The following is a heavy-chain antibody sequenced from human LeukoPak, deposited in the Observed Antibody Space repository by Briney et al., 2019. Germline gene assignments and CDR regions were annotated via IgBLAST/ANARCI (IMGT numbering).Heavy chain of an antibody. CDR2: ISGSGGST. V-gene: IGHV3-23*01. CDR3: AKARCSSTSCRFDY. J-gene: IGHJ4*02. CDR1: GFTFSSYA. D-gene: IGHD2-2*01. Sequence: GESLRLSCAASGFTFSSYAMSWVRQAPGKGLEWVSAISGSGGSTYYADSVKGRFTISRDNSKNTLYLQMNSLRAEDTAVYYCAKARCSSTSCRFDYWGQGTLVTVSS.